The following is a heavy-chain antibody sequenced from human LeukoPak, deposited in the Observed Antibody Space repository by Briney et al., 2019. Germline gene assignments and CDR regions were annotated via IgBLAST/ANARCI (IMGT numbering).Heavy chain of an antibody. CDR3: AKSGSSSWYLDY. V-gene: IGHV3-23*01. CDR2: ISGSIDNGDNT. J-gene: IGHJ4*02. Sequence: GGSLRLSCAASGFTFSDYYMSWVRQAPGKGLEWVSAISGSIDNGDNTYYADSVKGQFTISRDNSKNTLYLQMNRLRAEDAAVYYCAKSGSSSWYLDYWGQGTLVTVSS. D-gene: IGHD6-13*01. CDR1: GFTFSDYY.